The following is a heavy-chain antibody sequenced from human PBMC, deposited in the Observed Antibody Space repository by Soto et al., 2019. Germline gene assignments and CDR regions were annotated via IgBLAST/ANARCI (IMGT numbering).Heavy chain of an antibody. J-gene: IGHJ6*02. CDR2: IYHSGST. V-gene: IGHV4-4*02. CDR3: ARVSVSYYYGMDV. Sequence: QVQRQESGPGLVKPSGTLSLTCAVSGGAISSSYWWSWVRQPPGKGLAWIGEIYHSGSTNYNTSLKSRVAISVDKSKNQFSLKVPSVTAADTAVYYGARVSVSYYYGMDVWGQGNTVTVAS. CDR1: GGAISSSYW.